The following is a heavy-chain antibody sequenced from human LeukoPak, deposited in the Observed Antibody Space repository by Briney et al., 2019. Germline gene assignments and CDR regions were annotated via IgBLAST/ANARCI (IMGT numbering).Heavy chain of an antibody. Sequence: PGGSLRLSCAASGSTFSSYAMSWVRQAPGKGLEWVSVIYSGGSTYYADSVKGRFTISRDNSKNTLYLQMNSLRAEDTAVYYCARANSGSYYYGMDVWGQGTTVTVSS. CDR2: IYSGGST. J-gene: IGHJ6*02. D-gene: IGHD1-26*01. V-gene: IGHV3-66*01. CDR3: ARANSGSYYYGMDV. CDR1: GSTFSSYA.